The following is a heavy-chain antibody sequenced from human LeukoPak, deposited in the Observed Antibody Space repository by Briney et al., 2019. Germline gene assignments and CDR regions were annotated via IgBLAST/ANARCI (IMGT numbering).Heavy chain of an antibody. CDR1: GFTFSSYA. D-gene: IGHD1-26*01. J-gene: IGHJ4*02. V-gene: IGHV3-23*01. Sequence: GGSLRLSRAASGFTFSSYAMSWVRQAPGKGLEWVSLINDSGGNTYYADSVKGRFTISRDNSKNTMFLQMSSLRAEDTAVYYCAKTSAGIMGGYFDYWGQGTLVTVSS. CDR3: AKTSAGIMGGYFDY. CDR2: INDSGGNT.